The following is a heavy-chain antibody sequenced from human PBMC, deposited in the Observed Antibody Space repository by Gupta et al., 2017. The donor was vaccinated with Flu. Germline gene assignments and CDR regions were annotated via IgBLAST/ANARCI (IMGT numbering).Heavy chain of an antibody. CDR2: IWYDGSNK. CDR3: AREVVGCSSTSCYHGYYYYYGMDV. J-gene: IGHJ6*02. V-gene: IGHV3-33*01. Sequence: QVQLVESGGGVVQPGRSLRLSCAASGFTFSSYGMHWVRQAPGKGLEWVAVIWYDGSNKYYADSVKGRFTISRDNSKNTLYLQMNSLRAEDTAVYYCAREVVGCSSTSCYHGYYYYYGMDVWGQGTTVTVSS. CDR1: GFTFSSYG. D-gene: IGHD2-2*01.